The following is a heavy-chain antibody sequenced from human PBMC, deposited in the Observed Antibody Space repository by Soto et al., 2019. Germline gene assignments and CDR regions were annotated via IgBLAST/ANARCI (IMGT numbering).Heavy chain of an antibody. CDR1: GFTFTSYA. J-gene: IGHJ3*01. V-gene: IGHV3-23*01. D-gene: IGHD5-18*01. CDR2: ISGSGDKT. CDR3: AKSIMHTASADAFDF. Sequence: EVQLLESGGGLVQPGGSLRLSCAASGFTFTSYAMSWVRQAPGKGLEWVSAISGSGDKTWYADSVKGRFTISRDNSSXRLYLQMNSLRAEDTAVYYCAKSIMHTASADAFDFWGQGTMVTVSS.